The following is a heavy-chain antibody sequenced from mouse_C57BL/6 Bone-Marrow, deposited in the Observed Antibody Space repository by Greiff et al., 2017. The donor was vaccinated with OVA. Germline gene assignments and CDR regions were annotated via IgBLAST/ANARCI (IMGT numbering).Heavy chain of an antibody. CDR1: GFTFTDYY. Sequence: EVKVEESGGGLVQPGGSLCLSCAASGFTFTDYYMSWVRPPPGKALEWMGFLRNKANGYPTEYSASVKGLFTSSIDNYHSILYLQMNALRAQDSATYFCARAYYGISYGYFDVWGTGTTVTVSS. CDR2: LRNKANGYPT. D-gene: IGHD1-1*01. J-gene: IGHJ1*03. V-gene: IGHV7-3*01. CDR3: ARAYYGISYGYFDV.